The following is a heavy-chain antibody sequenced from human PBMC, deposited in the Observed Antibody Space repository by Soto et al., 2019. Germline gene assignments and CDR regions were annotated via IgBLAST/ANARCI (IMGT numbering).Heavy chain of an antibody. D-gene: IGHD2-2*01. CDR2: IYYSGST. Sequence: PSETLSLTCTVSGGSISGYYWSWIRQPPGKGLEWIGYIYYSGSTNYNPSLKSRVTISVDTSKNQFSLKLSSVTAADTAVYYCARHRYCSSTSCYVGFDYWGQGTLVTVSS. V-gene: IGHV4-59*08. CDR3: ARHRYCSSTSCYVGFDY. CDR1: GGSISGYY. J-gene: IGHJ4*02.